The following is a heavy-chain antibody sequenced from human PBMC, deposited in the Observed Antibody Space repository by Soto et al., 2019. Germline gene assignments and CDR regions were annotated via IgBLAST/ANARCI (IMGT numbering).Heavy chain of an antibody. CDR2: ISAYNGNT. CDR1: GYTFTSYG. J-gene: IGHJ6*03. V-gene: IGHV1-18*01. D-gene: IGHD2-8*01. Sequence: ASVKVSCKASGYTFTSYGISWVRQAPGQGLEWMGWISAYNGNTNYAQKLRGRVTMTTDTSTSTAYMELRSLRSDDTAVYYCARDPDIVLMVYALYRYEPNHYYMDVWGKGTTVTVSS. CDR3: ARDPDIVLMVYALYRYEPNHYYMDV.